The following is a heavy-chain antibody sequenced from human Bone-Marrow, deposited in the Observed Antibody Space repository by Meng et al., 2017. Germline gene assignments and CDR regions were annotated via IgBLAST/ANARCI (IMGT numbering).Heavy chain of an antibody. Sequence: GGSLRLSCAASGFTFSDYYMSWIRQAPGKGLEWVSYISSSGITIYYADSVKGRFTISRDNAKNSLYLQMNSLRAEDTAVYYCAFTIDSSGYYYWGQGTLVTVSS. CDR1: GFTFSDYY. CDR3: AFTIDSSGYYY. V-gene: IGHV3-11*04. D-gene: IGHD3-22*01. J-gene: IGHJ4*02. CDR2: ISSSGITI.